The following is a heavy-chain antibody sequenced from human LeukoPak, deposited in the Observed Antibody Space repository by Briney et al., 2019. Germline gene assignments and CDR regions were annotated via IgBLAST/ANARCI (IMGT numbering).Heavy chain of an antibody. V-gene: IGHV6-1*01. CDR2: TYYRSKWYN. CDR3: ASAKASGTAFQI. D-gene: IGHD3-10*01. J-gene: IGHJ3*02. Sequence: SQTLSLSCAISGDGVSINNAAWHWIRQSPSRGLEWLGRTYYRSKWYNDYAVSVKSRITINPGTSKNQLSLQLISVTPEDTAVYYCASAKASGTAFQIWGQGTMVTVSS. CDR1: GDGVSINNAA.